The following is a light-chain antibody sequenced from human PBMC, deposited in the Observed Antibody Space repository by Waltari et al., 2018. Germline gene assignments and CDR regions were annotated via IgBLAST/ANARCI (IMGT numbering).Light chain of an antibody. V-gene: IGKV4-1*01. CDR2: WAS. CDR3: QQYYSHPAT. CDR1: KSFLWDSNNKNY. J-gene: IGKJ1*01. Sequence: DIVMTQSPDSRAVSLGERDTINCKSSKSFLWDSNNKNYFAWYQQKPGQPTRLLFYWASTRESGVPDRFSGSGSGTDFTLTISSLQPEDVAAYYCQQYYSHPATFGQGTNVEIK.